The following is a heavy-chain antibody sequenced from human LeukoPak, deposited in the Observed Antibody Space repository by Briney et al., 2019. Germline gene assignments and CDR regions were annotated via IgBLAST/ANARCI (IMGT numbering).Heavy chain of an antibody. CDR3: ARHYDSSGYWYYFNY. CDR1: GGSFSGYY. Sequence: SETLSLTCAVYGGSFSGYYWSWIRQPPGKGLEWIGEINHSGSTNYNPSLKSRVTISVDTSKNQFSLELSSVTAADTAVYYCARHYDSSGYWYYFNYWGQGTLVTVSS. V-gene: IGHV4-34*01. CDR2: INHSGST. D-gene: IGHD3-22*01. J-gene: IGHJ4*02.